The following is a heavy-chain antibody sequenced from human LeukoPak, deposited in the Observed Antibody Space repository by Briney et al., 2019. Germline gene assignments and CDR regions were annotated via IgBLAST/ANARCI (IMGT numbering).Heavy chain of an antibody. V-gene: IGHV3-7*01. CDR1: GFTFSSYW. Sequence: GGSLRLSCAASGFTFSSYWMTWVRQAPGKGLEWVANIKQDGSEKYYVDSVKGRFTISRDNAKNSLYLQMNSLRAEDTAVYYCARVGYSDFWSGYYWDYWGQGTLATVSS. D-gene: IGHD3-3*01. CDR3: ARVGYSDFWSGYYWDY. CDR2: IKQDGSEK. J-gene: IGHJ4*02.